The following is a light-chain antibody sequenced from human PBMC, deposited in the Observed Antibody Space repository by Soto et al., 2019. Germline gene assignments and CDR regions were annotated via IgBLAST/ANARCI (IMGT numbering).Light chain of an antibody. CDR1: ALPKQF. Sequence: SYELTQPPSMSVSPEQTARITCSGDALPKQFAYCYQQKTAQAPLLVIYKDTERPSGIPERFTGSNSGTTVTLTISGVQAEDEADYYCLSPDISGNSWVFGGGTKLTVL. CDR3: LSPDISGNSWV. J-gene: IGLJ3*02. CDR2: KDT. V-gene: IGLV3-25*02.